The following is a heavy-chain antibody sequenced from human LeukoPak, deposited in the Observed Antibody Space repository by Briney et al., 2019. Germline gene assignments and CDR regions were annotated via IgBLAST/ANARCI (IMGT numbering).Heavy chain of an antibody. CDR3: ARGQKYRNGYTVTELGSGYFDY. Sequence: SETLSLTCAVYGGSFSGYYWSWIRQPPGKGLEWIGEINHSGSTNYNPSLKSRVTISVDKSKIQFSLTVSSVTAADTAVYYCARGQKYRNGYTVTELGSGYFDYWGQGTLVTVSS. CDR2: INHSGST. CDR1: GGSFSGYY. V-gene: IGHV4-34*01. J-gene: IGHJ4*02. D-gene: IGHD5-18*01.